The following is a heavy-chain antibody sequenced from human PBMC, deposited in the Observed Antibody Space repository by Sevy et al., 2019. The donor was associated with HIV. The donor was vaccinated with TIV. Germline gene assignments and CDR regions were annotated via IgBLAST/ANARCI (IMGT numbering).Heavy chain of an antibody. Sequence: GGSLRLSCAVSEFTFSGNAMNWVRQAPGKGLEWVSGVSGSGATTLYADSVKGRFSISRDNSKNTLYLQINSLRAEDTAVYYCAKDVYDSSGYYPMGAFDIWGQGTMVTVSS. CDR3: AKDVYDSSGYYPMGAFDI. CDR2: VSGSGATT. J-gene: IGHJ3*02. CDR1: EFTFSGNA. V-gene: IGHV3-23*01. D-gene: IGHD3-22*01.